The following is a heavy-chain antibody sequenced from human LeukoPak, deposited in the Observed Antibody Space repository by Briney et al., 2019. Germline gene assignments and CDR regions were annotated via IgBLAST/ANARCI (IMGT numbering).Heavy chain of an antibody. Sequence: ASVNVSCTASGYSLTDHYIHCLRRAPGQRLEWMGWNNPNSGVTNSAQTFQDRLTMTRDTSITTAYLELSRLRADDTAFYYCARDYFSSAFGRFFDPWGQGTLVTVSS. D-gene: IGHD6-19*01. CDR2: NNPNSGVT. CDR1: GYSLTDHY. V-gene: IGHV1-2*02. J-gene: IGHJ5*02. CDR3: ARDYFSSAFGRFFDP.